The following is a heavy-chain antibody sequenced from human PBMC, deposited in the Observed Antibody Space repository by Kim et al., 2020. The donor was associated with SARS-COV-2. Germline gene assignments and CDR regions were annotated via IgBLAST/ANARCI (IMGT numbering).Heavy chain of an antibody. D-gene: IGHD3-10*01. CDR3: ARVAGSGSSHY. CDR2: INHSGST. J-gene: IGHJ4*02. Sequence: SETLSLTCAVYGGSFSGYYWSWIRQPPGKGLEWIGEINHSGSTNYNPSLKSRVTISVDTSKNQFSLKLSSVTAADTAVYYCARVAGSGSSHYWGQGTLVTVSS. V-gene: IGHV4-34*01. CDR1: GGSFSGYY.